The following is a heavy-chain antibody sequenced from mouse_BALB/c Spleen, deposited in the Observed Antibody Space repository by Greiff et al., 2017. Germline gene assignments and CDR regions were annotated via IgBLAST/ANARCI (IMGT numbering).Heavy chain of an antibody. D-gene: IGHD1-1*01. CDR2: INPNNGGT. CDR1: GYTFTDYN. V-gene: IGHV1-18*01. CDR3: ARSGTTVVAPDFDY. J-gene: IGHJ2*01. Sequence: VQLKESGPELVKPGASVKIPCKASGYTFTDYNMDWVKQSHGKSLEWIGDINPNNGGTIYNQKFKGKATLTVDKSSSTAYMELRSLTSEDTAVYYCARSGTTVVAPDFDYWGQGTTLTVSS.